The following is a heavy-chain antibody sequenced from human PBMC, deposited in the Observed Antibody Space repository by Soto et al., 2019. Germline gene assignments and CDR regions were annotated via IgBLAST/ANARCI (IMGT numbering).Heavy chain of an antibody. Sequence: QVQLVQSGAEVKKPGASVKVSCKTSGYTFTSYHITWVGQAAGQGLEWMGWISAYNTNTNYAQKFQGRVTMTTDTLTSTAYMELRSLRSDDTAVYYSARDTPPPDYWGQGTLVTVSS. J-gene: IGHJ4*02. V-gene: IGHV1-18*01. CDR1: GYTFTSYH. CDR2: ISAYNTNT. CDR3: ARDTPPPDY.